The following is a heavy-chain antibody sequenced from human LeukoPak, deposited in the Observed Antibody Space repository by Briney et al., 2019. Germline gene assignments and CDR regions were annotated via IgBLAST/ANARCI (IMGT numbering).Heavy chain of an antibody. Sequence: SGTLSLTCTVSGGSISSYYGSWIGQPAGKGLEWVGRMYTSWTTNYKLSLKSRVTMSVDTSKNQFSLKLSSVPAAATAVYYCAKLIVPAAMPTFYYYYYYYMDVWGKGTTVTISS. CDR3: AKLIVPAAMPTFYYYYYYYMDV. J-gene: IGHJ6*03. CDR2: MYTSWTT. CDR1: GGSISSYY. V-gene: IGHV4-4*07. D-gene: IGHD2-2*01.